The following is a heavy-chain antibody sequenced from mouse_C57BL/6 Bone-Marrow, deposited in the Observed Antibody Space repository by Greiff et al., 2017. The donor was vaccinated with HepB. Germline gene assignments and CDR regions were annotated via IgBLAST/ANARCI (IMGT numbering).Heavy chain of an antibody. CDR2: ISDGGSYT. CDR3: ARVDYYGSCSFDY. J-gene: IGHJ2*01. Sequence: EVMLVESGGGLVKPGGSLKLSCAASGFTFSSYAMSWVRQTPEKRLEWVATISDGGSYTYYPDNVKGRITISRDNAKNNLYLQMSHLKSEDTAMYYCARVDYYGSCSFDYWGQGTTLTVSS. D-gene: IGHD1-1*01. CDR1: GFTFSSYA. V-gene: IGHV5-4*03.